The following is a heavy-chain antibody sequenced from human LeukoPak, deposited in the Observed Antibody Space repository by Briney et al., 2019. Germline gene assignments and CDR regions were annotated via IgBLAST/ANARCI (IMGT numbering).Heavy chain of an antibody. V-gene: IGHV1-69*13. D-gene: IGHD3-10*01. CDR2: IMPIFGTA. CDR3: ARPGRFGELLHFDY. Sequence: ASVKVSCTASGVTFSSYAISWVRQAPGQGLEWMGEIMPIFGTANYAQKFQGRVTITADESTSTAYMELSSLRSEDTAVYYCARPGRFGELLHFDYWGQGTLVTVSS. J-gene: IGHJ4*02. CDR1: GVTFSSYA.